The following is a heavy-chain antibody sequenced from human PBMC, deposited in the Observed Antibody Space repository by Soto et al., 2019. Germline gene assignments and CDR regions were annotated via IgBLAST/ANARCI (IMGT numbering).Heavy chain of an antibody. CDR3: AASRIVGARAYYYYGMDV. D-gene: IGHD1-26*01. CDR2: IVVGSGNT. Sequence: SVKVSCKASGFTFTSSAMQWVRQARGQRLEWIGWIVVGSGNTNYAQKFQERVTITRDMSTSTAYMELSSLRSEDTAVYYCAASRIVGARAYYYYGMDVWGQGTTVTVSS. CDR1: GFTFTSSA. V-gene: IGHV1-58*02. J-gene: IGHJ6*02.